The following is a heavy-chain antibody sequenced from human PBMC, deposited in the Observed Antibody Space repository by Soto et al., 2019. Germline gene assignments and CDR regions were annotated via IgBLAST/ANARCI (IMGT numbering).Heavy chain of an antibody. CDR1: GGTFSSYA. CDR2: IIPIFGTA. V-gene: IGHV1-69*13. CDR3: ARDIYYTALSQDYYYGMDV. J-gene: IGHJ6*02. Sequence: SVKVSCKASGGTFSSYAISWVRQAPGQGLEWMGGIIPIFGTANYAQKFQGRVTITADESTSTAYMELSSLRSEDTAVYYCARDIYYTALSQDYYYGMDVWGQGTTVTVSS. D-gene: IGHD3-3*01.